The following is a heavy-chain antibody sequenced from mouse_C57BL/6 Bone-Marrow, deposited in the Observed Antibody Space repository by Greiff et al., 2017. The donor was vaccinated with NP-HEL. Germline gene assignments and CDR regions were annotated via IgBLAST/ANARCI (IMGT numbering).Heavy chain of an antibody. CDR1: GFTFSNYW. J-gene: IGHJ3*01. CDR2: IRLKSDNYAT. V-gene: IGHV6-3*01. Sequence: DVMLVESGGGLVQPGGSMKLSCVASGFTFSNYWMNWVRQSPEKGLEWVAQIRLKSDNYATHYAESVKGRFTISRDDSKSSVYLQMNNLRAEDTGIYYCTGYGNYVGRFAYWGQGTLVTVSA. D-gene: IGHD2-10*02. CDR3: TGYGNYVGRFAY.